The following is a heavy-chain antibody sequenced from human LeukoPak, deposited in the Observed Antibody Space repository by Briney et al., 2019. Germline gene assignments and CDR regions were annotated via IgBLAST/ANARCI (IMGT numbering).Heavy chain of an antibody. V-gene: IGHV4-59*01. Sequence: PSQTLSLTCTVSGGSISTYYWSWIRQPPGKGLEWIGYIYYTGSTSYNPSLKSRVTMSLDASKNQFSLELNSVTPADTAVYYCARGGNYWPQWWFDPWGRGTLVSVSS. CDR3: ARGGNYWPQWWFDP. J-gene: IGHJ5*02. D-gene: IGHD1-26*01. CDR2: IYYTGST. CDR1: GGSISTYY.